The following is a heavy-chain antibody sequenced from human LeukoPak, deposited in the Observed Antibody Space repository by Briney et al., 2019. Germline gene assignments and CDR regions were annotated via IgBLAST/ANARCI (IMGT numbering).Heavy chain of an antibody. CDR1: GYSFTSFW. Sequence: ESQKISCKGSGYSFTSFWIGWVRQVPGKGLEWMGIILPGDSDTRISPSFQGQVTISADKSISTAYLQWSSLKASDTAMYYCARHRGVYSSSTPIDYWGQGALVTVSS. CDR2: ILPGDSDT. D-gene: IGHD6-6*01. V-gene: IGHV5-51*01. J-gene: IGHJ4*02. CDR3: ARHRGVYSSSTPIDY.